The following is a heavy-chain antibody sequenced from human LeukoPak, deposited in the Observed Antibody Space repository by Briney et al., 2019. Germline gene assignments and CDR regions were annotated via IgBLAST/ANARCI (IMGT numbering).Heavy chain of an antibody. J-gene: IGHJ6*02. D-gene: IGHD3-10*01. CDR1: GGSFSGYY. CDR2: INHSGST. V-gene: IGHV4-34*01. CDR3: ARFPGPRLLWFGELSSLMDV. Sequence: TSETLSLTCAVYGGSFSGYYWSWIRQPPGKGLEWIGEINHSGSTNYNPSLKSRVTISVDTSKNQFSLKLSSMTAADTAVYYCARFPGPRLLWFGELSSLMDVWGQGTTVTVSS.